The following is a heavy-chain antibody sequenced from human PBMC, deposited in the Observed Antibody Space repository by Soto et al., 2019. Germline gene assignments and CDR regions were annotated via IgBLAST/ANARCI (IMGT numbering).Heavy chain of an antibody. J-gene: IGHJ4*02. V-gene: IGHV3-15*07. CDR2: IKSKTDGGTT. D-gene: IGHD3-9*01. CDR3: TTDRALYFDVTTDY. CDR1: GFTFSNAW. Sequence: GGSLRLSCAASGFTFSNAWMNWVRQAPGKGLEWVGRIKSKTDGGTTDYAAPVKGRFTISRDDSKNTLYLQMNSLKTEDTAVYYCTTDRALYFDVTTDYWGQGTLVTVSS.